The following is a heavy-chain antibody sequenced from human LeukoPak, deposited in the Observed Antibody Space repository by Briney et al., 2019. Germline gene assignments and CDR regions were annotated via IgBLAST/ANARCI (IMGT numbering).Heavy chain of an antibody. V-gene: IGHV4-30-2*06. D-gene: IGHD2-2*01. CDR1: GGSISSGGYY. CDR3: ARGRPVGYCSSTSCYVPFNYYYYMDV. CDR2: IYHSGST. Sequence: PSETLSLTCTVSGGSISSGGYYWSWIRQSPGKGLEWIGYIYHSGSTYYNPSLKSRVTISVDRSKNQFSLKLSSVTAADTAVYYCARGRPVGYCSSTSCYVPFNYYYYMDVWGKGTTVTVSS. J-gene: IGHJ6*03.